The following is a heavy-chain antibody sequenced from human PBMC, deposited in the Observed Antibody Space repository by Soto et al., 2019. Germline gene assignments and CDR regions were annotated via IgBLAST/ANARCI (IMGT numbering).Heavy chain of an antibody. J-gene: IGHJ4*02. D-gene: IGHD4-17*01. CDR1: GFTLSSNA. Sequence: HPGGSLRLSCAASGFTLSSNAMSWVRQAPGKGLEWVSAISGSSSRTYYTDSVKGRFTISRDNSKNTLYLQVNSLRTEDTALYYCAKDIGSDFGDQLDSWGQGTLVTVSS. V-gene: IGHV3-23*01. CDR2: ISGSSSRT. CDR3: AKDIGSDFGDQLDS.